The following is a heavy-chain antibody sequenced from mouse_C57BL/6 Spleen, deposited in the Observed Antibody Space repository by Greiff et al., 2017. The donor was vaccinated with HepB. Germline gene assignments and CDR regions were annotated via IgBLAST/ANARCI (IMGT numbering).Heavy chain of an antibody. CDR3: ARSYDGYPHWYFDV. CDR2: ISNLAYSI. CDR1: GFTFSDYG. D-gene: IGHD2-3*01. Sequence: EVKLMESGGGLVQPGGSLKLSCAASGFTFSDYGMAWVRQAPRKGPEWVAFISNLAYSIYYADTVTGRFTISRENAKNTLYLEMSSLRSEDTAMYYCARSYDGYPHWYFDVWGTGTTVTVSS. V-gene: IGHV5-15*01. J-gene: IGHJ1*03.